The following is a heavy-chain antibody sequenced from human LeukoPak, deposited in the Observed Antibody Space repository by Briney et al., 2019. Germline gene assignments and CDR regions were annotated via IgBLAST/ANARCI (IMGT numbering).Heavy chain of an antibody. CDR3: TKGPTVAHYYFDY. D-gene: IGHD4-23*01. Sequence: GGSLRLSCAASGFTFSSYAMSWVRQATGKGLEWVSVISGSGGRTYYAESVKGRFTISRDNSKNTLYLQMNSLRAEDTAVYYCTKGPTVAHYYFDYWGQGTLVTVSS. J-gene: IGHJ4*02. CDR1: GFTFSSYA. CDR2: ISGSGGRT. V-gene: IGHV3-23*01.